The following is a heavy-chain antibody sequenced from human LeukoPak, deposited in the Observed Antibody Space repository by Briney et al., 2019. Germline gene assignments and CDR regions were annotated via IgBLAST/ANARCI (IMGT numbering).Heavy chain of an antibody. CDR2: ISSSSSYI. CDR3: ARAAYYHDSSGYYDY. D-gene: IGHD3-22*01. J-gene: IGHJ4*02. CDR1: GFTFSSYS. V-gene: IGHV3-21*01. Sequence: GGSLRLSCAASGFTFSSYSMNWVRQAPGKGLEWVSSISSSSSYIYYADSVKGRFTISRDNAKNSLYLQMNSLRAEDTAVYYCARAAYYHDSSGYYDYWGQGTLVTVSS.